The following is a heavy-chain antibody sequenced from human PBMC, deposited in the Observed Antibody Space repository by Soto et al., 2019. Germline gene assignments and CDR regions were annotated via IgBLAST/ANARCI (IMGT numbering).Heavy chain of an antibody. CDR1: DFTVSTNY. CDR2: IYAGGNT. V-gene: IGHV3-53*01. J-gene: IGHJ4*02. D-gene: IGHD2-2*01. Sequence: PGGSLRLSCAASDFTVSTNYLSWVRQAPGKGLEWVSIIYAGGNTYYADSVKGRFTISRDNTKNTLYLQMNSLRAEDTAVYYCARDLRHCSSSPSCYQYFDYWGQGTLVTVSS. CDR3: ARDLRHCSSSPSCYQYFDY.